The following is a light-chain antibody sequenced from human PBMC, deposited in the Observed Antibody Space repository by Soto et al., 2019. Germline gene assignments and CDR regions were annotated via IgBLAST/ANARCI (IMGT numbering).Light chain of an antibody. J-gene: IGKJ2*01. CDR3: QQYNNWTPYT. Sequence: EIVMTQSPATLSVSPGERATLSCRASQSVSSNLDWYQQKPGQAPGLLIYGASTRATGSTARFSGSGYETEFTLTISSLPSEDLAVYYCQQYNNWTPYTFGQGTKLEIK. V-gene: IGKV3-15*01. CDR2: GAS. CDR1: QSVSSN.